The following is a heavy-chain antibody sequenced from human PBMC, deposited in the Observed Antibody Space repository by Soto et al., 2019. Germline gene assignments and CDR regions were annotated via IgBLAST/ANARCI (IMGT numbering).Heavy chain of an antibody. V-gene: IGHV1-46*02. J-gene: IGHJ4*02. D-gene: IGHD4-17*01. CDR2: INLRGGTT. Sequence: QVQLVQSGPEVRKPGASVRLSCATSGYNFNQYYIHWVRQAPGQGLEWMGIINLRGGTTEYAHKFRGRVTVTGDTSTGTAYMELSSLSSEDTAVYFCARGPDDSDVPRWDHWGQGTLITVSS. CDR3: ARGPDDSDVPRWDH. CDR1: GYNFNQYY.